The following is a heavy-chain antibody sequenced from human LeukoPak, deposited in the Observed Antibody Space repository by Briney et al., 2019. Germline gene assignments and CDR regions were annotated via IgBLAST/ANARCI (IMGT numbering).Heavy chain of an antibody. V-gene: IGHV3-74*01. J-gene: IGHJ4*02. Sequence: GGSLRLSCAASGFTFSSYWMHWVRQAPGKGLVWVSHINSDGSSTNYADSVKGRFTISRDNAKNTLYLQMNSLRDEDTAVYYCTRELGATEFDYWGQGTLVAVSS. CDR2: INSDGSST. CDR3: TRELGATEFDY. CDR1: GFTFSSYW. D-gene: IGHD1-26*01.